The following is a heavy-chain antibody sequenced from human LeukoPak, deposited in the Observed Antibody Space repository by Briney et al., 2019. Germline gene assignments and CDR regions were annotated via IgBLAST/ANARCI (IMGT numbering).Heavy chain of an antibody. D-gene: IGHD6-6*01. Sequence: SGGSLRLSCAASGFTFSSYWMSWVRQAPGKGLEWVANIKQDGSEKNYVDSVKGRFTISRDNAKNSLYLQMNSLRVEDTAVYYCARVPSTATRPTWWDYWGQGTLVTVSS. CDR2: IKQDGSEK. CDR3: ARVPSTATRPTWWDY. V-gene: IGHV3-7*01. J-gene: IGHJ4*02. CDR1: GFTFSSYW.